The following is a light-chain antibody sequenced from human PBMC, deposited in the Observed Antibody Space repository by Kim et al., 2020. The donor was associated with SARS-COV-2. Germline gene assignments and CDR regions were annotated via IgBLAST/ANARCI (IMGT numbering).Light chain of an antibody. CDR1: QDIRND. Sequence: ASVGDIGTITCRASQDIRNDLGWYQQNPGRAPKRLIYGASSLQSGVPSRFSGSGSGTEFTLTISSVQPEDFATYFCLQHSTYPITFGQGTRLEIK. J-gene: IGKJ5*01. CDR2: GAS. V-gene: IGKV1-17*01. CDR3: LQHSTYPIT.